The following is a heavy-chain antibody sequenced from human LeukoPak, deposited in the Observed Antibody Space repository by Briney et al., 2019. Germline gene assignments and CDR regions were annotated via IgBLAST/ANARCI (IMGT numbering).Heavy chain of an antibody. V-gene: IGHV4-59*08. CDR1: GASISGYY. CDR2: IYYSGST. CDR3: ARRWSGESLFDY. J-gene: IGHJ4*02. D-gene: IGHD3-10*01. Sequence: SETLSLTCNVSGASISGYYWNWIRQPPGKGLEWIGCIYYSGSTTYYNPSLTSRVTISADTPRNQISLKLSSVTAADTAVYYCARRWSGESLFDYWGQGTLVTVSS.